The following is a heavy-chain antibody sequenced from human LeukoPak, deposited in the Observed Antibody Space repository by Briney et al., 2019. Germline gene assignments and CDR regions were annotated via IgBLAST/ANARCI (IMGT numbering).Heavy chain of an antibody. CDR2: INHSGST. Sequence: SETLSLTCAVYGGSFSASYWTWIRQPPGKGLEWIGEINHSGSTNYNPSLKSRVTISVDTSKNQFSLNLSSVTAADTAVYYCARANIVVVTTLTPTLDFWGQGTLVTVSS. CDR3: ARANIVVVTTLTPTLDF. D-gene: IGHD2-21*02. CDR1: GGSFSASY. J-gene: IGHJ4*02. V-gene: IGHV4-34*01.